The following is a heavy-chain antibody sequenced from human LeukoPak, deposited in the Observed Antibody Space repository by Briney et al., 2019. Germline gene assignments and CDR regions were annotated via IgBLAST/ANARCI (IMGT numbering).Heavy chain of an antibody. V-gene: IGHV3-30-3*01. CDR1: GFTFSSYA. Sequence: GRSLRLSCAASGFTFSSYAMHWVRQAPGKGLEWVAVISYDGSNKYYADSVKGRFTISRDNSKNTLYLQMNSLRAEDTAVYYCAKEGGYSGSYSDAFDIWGQGTMVTVSS. D-gene: IGHD1-26*01. CDR2: ISYDGSNK. CDR3: AKEGGYSGSYSDAFDI. J-gene: IGHJ3*02.